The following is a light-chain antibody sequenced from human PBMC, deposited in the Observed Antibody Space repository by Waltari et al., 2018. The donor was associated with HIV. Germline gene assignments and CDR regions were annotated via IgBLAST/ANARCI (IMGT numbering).Light chain of an antibody. CDR2: QVS. Sequence: QSALTLPASVSGSPGQALTISCTGTRSDVGGSNYVPWYQQHPGKAPKLMIYQVSKRPSGVSNRFSGSKSGNTASLTISGLQAEDEADYYCSSYTSSSILYVFGTGTKVTVL. V-gene: IGLV2-14*01. J-gene: IGLJ1*01. CDR1: RSDVGGSNY. CDR3: SSYTSSSILYV.